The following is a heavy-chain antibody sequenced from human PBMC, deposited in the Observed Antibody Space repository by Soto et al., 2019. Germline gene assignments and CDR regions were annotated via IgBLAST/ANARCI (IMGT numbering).Heavy chain of an antibody. CDR3: ARLGGFCSSTSCYGFYGMDV. V-gene: IGHV4-39*01. Sequence: QVQLQESGPGLVKPSETLSLTCTVSGGSISSGPYSWGWIRQPPGEGLEWIGTFHYSENTYYNPSLESLVTISLDTSKNQCSLKVTSVTVADTAMYYCARLGGFCSSTSCYGFYGMDVWGQGTTVIVSS. J-gene: IGHJ6*02. D-gene: IGHD2-2*01. CDR2: FHYSENT. CDR1: GGSISSGPYS.